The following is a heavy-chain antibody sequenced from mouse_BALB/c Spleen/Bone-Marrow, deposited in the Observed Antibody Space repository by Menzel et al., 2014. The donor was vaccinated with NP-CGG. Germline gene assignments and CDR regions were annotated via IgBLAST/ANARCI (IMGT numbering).Heavy chain of an antibody. CDR1: GDSITSGY. V-gene: IGHV3-8*02. CDR3: ARAGYRYDVGYAMDY. J-gene: IGHJ4*01. CDR2: ISHSGST. D-gene: IGHD2-14*01. Sequence: EVKVEESGPSLVKPSQTLSLTCSVTGDSITSGYWNWIRKFPGNKLEYMGYISHSGSTYYNPSLKSRISITRDTSKNXYYLQLNSVTTEDTATYYCARAGYRYDVGYAMDYWGQGTSVTVSS.